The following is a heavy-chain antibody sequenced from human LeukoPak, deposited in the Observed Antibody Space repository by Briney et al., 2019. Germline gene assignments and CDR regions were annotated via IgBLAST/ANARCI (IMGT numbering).Heavy chain of an antibody. D-gene: IGHD4-17*01. CDR1: GGSISSYY. J-gene: IGHJ4*01. Sequence: SETLSLTCTVSGGSISSYYWSWIRQPPGKGLEWIGYIYYSGSTNYNPSLKSRVTMSVDTSKNQFSLKLSSVTAADTAVYYCARGDYDYGDHFGYWGQEPWSPSPQ. CDR2: IYYSGST. V-gene: IGHV4-59*01. CDR3: ARGDYDYGDHFGY.